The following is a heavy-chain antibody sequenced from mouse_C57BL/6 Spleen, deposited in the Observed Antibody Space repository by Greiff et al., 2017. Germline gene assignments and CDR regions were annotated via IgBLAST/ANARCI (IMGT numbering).Heavy chain of an antibody. CDR2: IYPGDGDT. V-gene: IGHV1-80*01. CDR3: ARSYDYSFDY. J-gene: IGHJ2*01. CDR1: GYAFSSYW. D-gene: IGHD2-4*01. Sequence: QVQLQQSGAELVKPGASVKISCKASGYAFSSYWMNWVKQRPGKGLEWIGKIYPGDGDTNYNGKFKGKATLTEDKSSSTAYMQLGSLTSEDSAVYFCARSYDYSFDYWGQGTALTVSS.